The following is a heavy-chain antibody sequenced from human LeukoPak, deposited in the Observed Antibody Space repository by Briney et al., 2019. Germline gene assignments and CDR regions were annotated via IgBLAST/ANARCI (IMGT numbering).Heavy chain of an antibody. CDR2: ISGSSNYI. J-gene: IGHJ6*02. V-gene: IGHV3-21*01. Sequence: GGSLRLSCAASGFTFSSYAMSWVRQAPGKGLEWVSSISGSSNYIYYADSLKGRFTISRDNAKNSLYLQMNSLRAEDTAVYYCARTYGSGGSYGMDVWGQGTTVTVSS. CDR1: GFTFSSYA. CDR3: ARTYGSGGSYGMDV. D-gene: IGHD3-10*01.